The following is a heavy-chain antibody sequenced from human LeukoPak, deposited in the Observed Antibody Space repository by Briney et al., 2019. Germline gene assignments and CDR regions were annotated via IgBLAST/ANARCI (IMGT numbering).Heavy chain of an antibody. Sequence: SQTLSLTCTVSGGSISSGDYYWSWIRQPPGKGLEWIGYIYYSGSTYYNPSLKSRVTISVDTSKNQFSLKLSSVTAAHTAAYYCARVNRGSSGYYHDYWGQGTLVTVSS. CDR1: GGSISSGDYY. V-gene: IGHV4-30-4*08. CDR3: ARVNRGSSGYYHDY. D-gene: IGHD3-22*01. CDR2: IYYSGST. J-gene: IGHJ4*02.